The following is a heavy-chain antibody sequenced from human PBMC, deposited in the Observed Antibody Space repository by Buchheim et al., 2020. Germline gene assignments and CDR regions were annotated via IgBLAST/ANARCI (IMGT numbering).Heavy chain of an antibody. J-gene: IGHJ4*02. CDR3: ARDDYNRY. V-gene: IGHV3-74*03. D-gene: IGHD4-11*01. Sequence: EVQLVESGGGLVKPGGSLRLSCAASGFTFSNYNMNWVRQAPGKGLVWVARSKRDGTTATYADSVKGRFTTSRDNAKNTLYLQMNSLKVDDTAVYYCARDDYNRYWGQGTL. CDR2: SKRDGTTA. CDR1: GFTFSNYN.